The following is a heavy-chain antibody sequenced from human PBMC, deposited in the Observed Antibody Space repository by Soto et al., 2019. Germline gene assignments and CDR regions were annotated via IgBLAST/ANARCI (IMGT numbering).Heavy chain of an antibody. CDR1: GGSISSYY. CDR3: ARGGSPTLYCSGGSCQRDYYYMDV. D-gene: IGHD2-15*01. V-gene: IGHV4-59*12. CDR2: IYYSGST. J-gene: IGHJ6*03. Sequence: PSETLSLTCTVSGGSISSYYWSWIRQPPGKGLEWIGYIYYSGSTNYNPSLKSRVTISVDTSKNQFSLKLSSVTAADTAVYYCARGGSPTLYCSGGSCQRDYYYMDVWGKGTTVTVSS.